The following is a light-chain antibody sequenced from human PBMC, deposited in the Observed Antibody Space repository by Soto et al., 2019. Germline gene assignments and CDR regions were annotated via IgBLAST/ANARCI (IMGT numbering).Light chain of an antibody. V-gene: IGKV3-11*01. CDR3: HQRSNWPLT. J-gene: IGKJ4*01. CDR1: QSVTKY. Sequence: EVVLTQSPATLSLSPGEGATLSCRASQSVTKYLAWYQQKPGQALRLLIYDVSKRATGIPARFSGSGSETDFTLTISSLEPGDFAVYYCHQRSNWPLTFGGGTKLEIK. CDR2: DVS.